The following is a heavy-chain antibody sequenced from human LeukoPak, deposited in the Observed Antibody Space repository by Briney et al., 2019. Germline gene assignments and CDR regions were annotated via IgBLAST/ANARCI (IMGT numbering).Heavy chain of an antibody. CDR1: GFTFSSDC. D-gene: IGHD5-12*01. CDR3: ARYSGYDDEGEYFDY. Sequence: GGALRLSCAASGFTFSSDCRSCGRQAPGEGLEWVANIKQDVSEKYYVESVKGRFTISRDNAKTSLYMQMNSLRAEEKAVSYCARYSGYDDEGEYFDYWGQGTLVTVSS. J-gene: IGHJ4*02. CDR2: IKQDVSEK. V-gene: IGHV3-7*01.